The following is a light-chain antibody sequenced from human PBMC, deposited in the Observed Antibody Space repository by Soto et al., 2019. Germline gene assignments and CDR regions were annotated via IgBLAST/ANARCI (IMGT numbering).Light chain of an antibody. CDR1: TSNIGSNT. Sequence: QSVLTQPPSASGTPGQRVTISCSGTTSNIGSNTVNWYQQLPGTAPKLRMYSNNQRPSGVPDRFSGSKSGTSASLAISGLQSEDEADYYCAAWDDSLEGYVFGTGTQLTVL. CDR3: AAWDDSLEGYV. V-gene: IGLV1-44*01. J-gene: IGLJ1*01. CDR2: SNN.